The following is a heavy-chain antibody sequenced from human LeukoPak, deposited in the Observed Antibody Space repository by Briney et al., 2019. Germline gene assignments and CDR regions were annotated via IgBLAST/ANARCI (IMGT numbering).Heavy chain of an antibody. CDR1: GGSISSSSYY. D-gene: IGHD3-3*01. CDR3: ARYARDFWSGYYLGWFDH. V-gene: IGHV4-39*01. CDR2: IYYSGST. J-gene: IGHJ5*02. Sequence: PSETLSLTCTVSGGSISSSSYYWGWIRQPPGTGLEWIGSIYYSGSTYYNPSLKSRVTISVDTSKNQFSLKLSSVTAADTAVYYCARYARDFWSGYYLGWFDHWGQGTLVTVSS.